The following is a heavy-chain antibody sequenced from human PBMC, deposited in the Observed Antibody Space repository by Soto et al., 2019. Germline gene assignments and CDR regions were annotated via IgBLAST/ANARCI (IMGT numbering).Heavy chain of an antibody. J-gene: IGHJ5*01. Sequence: QVQLQESGPGLVKPSQTLSLTCSVSGGSISSGGYYCSWIRQHPEKGLEWIGYIYYRWSTNYNPSLKGRVIISVETSSNRFSLDLRSVTAADTAIYYCARNSASWQWFDYWGQGTLVTVSS. CDR1: GGSISSGGYY. V-gene: IGHV4-31*03. CDR3: ARNSASWQWFDY. CDR2: IYYRWST. D-gene: IGHD1-26*01.